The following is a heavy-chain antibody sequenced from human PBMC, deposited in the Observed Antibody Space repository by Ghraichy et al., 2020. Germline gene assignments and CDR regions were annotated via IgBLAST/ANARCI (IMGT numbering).Heavy chain of an antibody. D-gene: IGHD6-19*01. J-gene: IGHJ4*02. V-gene: IGHV3-48*02. Sequence: GGSLRLSCATSGFTFSSYTMNWVRQAPGKGLEWVSYISSSSRTIFYADSVKGRFTISRDNAMNSLYLQMNSLRDEDTAVYYCARGRGASGWYYFDYWGRGTLVTVSS. CDR2: ISSSSRTI. CDR3: ARGRGASGWYYFDY. CDR1: GFTFSSYT.